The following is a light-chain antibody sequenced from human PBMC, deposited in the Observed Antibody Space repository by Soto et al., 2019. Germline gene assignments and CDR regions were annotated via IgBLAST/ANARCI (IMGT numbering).Light chain of an antibody. Sequence: EIVLTQSPGTLSLSPGERATLSCRASQSVSSSYLAWYQQKPGQAPRLLIYGASSRATGIPDRFSGSGSGTAFTLTISRLEHEAFAVYYCQQYGSSPPITFGQGTRREIK. CDR1: QSVSSSY. CDR3: QQYGSSPPIT. CDR2: GAS. J-gene: IGKJ5*01. V-gene: IGKV3-20*01.